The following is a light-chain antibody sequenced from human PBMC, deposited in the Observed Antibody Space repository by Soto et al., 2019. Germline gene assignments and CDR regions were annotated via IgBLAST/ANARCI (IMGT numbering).Light chain of an antibody. V-gene: IGLV1-40*01. CDR2: GNS. CDR3: QSYDSSLSTFYV. CDR1: SSNIGAGYG. J-gene: IGLJ1*01. Sequence: QSVLTQPPSVSGAPGQRVNISCTGSSSNIGAGYGVHWYQHLPGTAPKLLIYGNSNRPSGVPDRFSGSKSGTSASLAITGLQAEDEADYYCQSYDSSLSTFYVFGTGTKLTVL.